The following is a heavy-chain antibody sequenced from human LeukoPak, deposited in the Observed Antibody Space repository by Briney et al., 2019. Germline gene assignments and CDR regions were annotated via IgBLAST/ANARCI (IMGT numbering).Heavy chain of an antibody. Sequence: AGSLSLSCVGSGFSCRRKAMRWVRPAQRKGLEWVSAISGSGGSTYYADSVKGRFTISRDNSKNTLYLQMNSLRAEDTAVYYCAKGWGGYSFFDYWGQGTLVTVSS. V-gene: IGHV3-23*01. CDR3: AKGWGGYSFFDY. CDR2: ISGSGGST. J-gene: IGHJ4*02. D-gene: IGHD3-3*01. CDR1: GFSCRRKA.